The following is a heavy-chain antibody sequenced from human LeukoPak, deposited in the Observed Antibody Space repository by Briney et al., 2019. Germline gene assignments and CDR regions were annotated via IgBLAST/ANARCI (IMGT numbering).Heavy chain of an antibody. CDR3: ARGKSIAAGIYTLDY. V-gene: IGHV4-34*01. CDR1: GGSFSGYY. D-gene: IGHD6-13*01. Sequence: KPSETLSLTCAVYGGSFSGYYWSWIRQPPGKGLEWIGEINHSGSTNYNPSLKSRVTISVDTSKNQFSLKLSSVTAADTAVYYCARGKSIAAGIYTLDYWGQGTLVTVSS. CDR2: INHSGST. J-gene: IGHJ4*02.